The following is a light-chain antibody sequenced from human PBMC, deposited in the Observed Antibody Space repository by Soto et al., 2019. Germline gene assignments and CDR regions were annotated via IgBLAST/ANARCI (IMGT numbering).Light chain of an antibody. Sequence: QSALTQPASVSGYPGQSITISCTGTSSDVGGYNSVSWYQQHPGKAPKLMIYEVSNRPSGVSNRFSGSKSGNTASLTISGLQAEDEADYYCSSYTSSSTYVFGTGTKLTVL. CDR2: EVS. CDR3: SSYTSSSTYV. V-gene: IGLV2-14*01. J-gene: IGLJ1*01. CDR1: SSDVGGYNS.